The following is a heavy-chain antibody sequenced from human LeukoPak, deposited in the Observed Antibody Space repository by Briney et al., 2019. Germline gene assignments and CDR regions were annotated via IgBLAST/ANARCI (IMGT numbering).Heavy chain of an antibody. CDR1: SGSISSYC. J-gene: IGHJ5*02. V-gene: IGHV4-59*01. CDR2: ISYSGST. D-gene: IGHD2-2*01. Sequence: TSETLSPTYTVSSGSISSYCWSWIRQPPGKELEWIGYISYSGSTNTNPSLRSRVTMSVDTSKNQFSLKLSSVTAADTAVYYCVRDSYAGAYNPWGQGTLGIVSS. CDR3: VRDSYAGAYNP.